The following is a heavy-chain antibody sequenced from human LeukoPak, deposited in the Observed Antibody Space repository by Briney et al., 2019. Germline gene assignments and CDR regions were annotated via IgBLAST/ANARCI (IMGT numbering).Heavy chain of an antibody. Sequence: GGSLRLSCAASGFTVSSNYMSWVRQAPGKGLEWVAGISGSGGGTNYADSVKGRFTISRDNPRNTLYLQMNSLRAEDTAVYFCAKRGVVIRVILVGFHKEAYYFDSWGRGALVTVSS. CDR1: GFTVSSNY. D-gene: IGHD3-10*01. V-gene: IGHV3-23*01. J-gene: IGHJ4*02. CDR3: AKRGVVIRVILVGFHKEAYYFDS. CDR2: ISGSGGGT.